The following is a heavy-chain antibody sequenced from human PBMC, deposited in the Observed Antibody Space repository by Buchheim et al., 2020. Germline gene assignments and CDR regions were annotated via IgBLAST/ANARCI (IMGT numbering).Heavy chain of an antibody. V-gene: IGHV4-59*01. CDR3: ARGYSSSWYASVINWFDP. D-gene: IGHD6-13*01. CDR2: IYYSGRT. CDR1: GGSISSYY. J-gene: IGHJ5*02. Sequence: QVQLQESGPGLVKPSETLSLTCTVSGGSISSYYWSWIRQPPGKGLEWIGYIYYSGRTNYNPSLKSRVTISVETSKNQFYMKLSSVTAADTAVYYCARGYSSSWYASVINWFDPWGQGTL.